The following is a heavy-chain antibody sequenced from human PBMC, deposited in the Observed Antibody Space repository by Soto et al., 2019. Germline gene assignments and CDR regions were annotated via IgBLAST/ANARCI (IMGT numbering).Heavy chain of an antibody. CDR2: ISYDGSNK. V-gene: IGHV3-30-3*01. CDR3: ARTNDFWSGYPVYYGMDV. D-gene: IGHD3-3*01. Sequence: GSLRLSCAASGFTFSSYAMHWVRQAPGKGLEWVAVISYDGSNKYYADSVKGRFTISRDNSKNTLYLQMNSLRAEDTAVYYCARTNDFWSGYPVYYGMDVWGQGTTVTVSS. J-gene: IGHJ6*02. CDR1: GFTFSSYA.